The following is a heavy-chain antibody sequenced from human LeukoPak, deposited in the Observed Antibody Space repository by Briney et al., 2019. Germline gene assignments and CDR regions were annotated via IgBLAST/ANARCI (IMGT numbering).Heavy chain of an antibody. Sequence: SETLSLTCAVYGGSFGGYYWSWIRQPPGKGLEWIGEINHSGSTNYNPSLKSRVTISVDTSKNQFSLKLSSVTAADTAVYYCARHRPVLRYFDWLLSHNYFDYWGQGTLVTVSS. V-gene: IGHV4-34*01. J-gene: IGHJ4*02. CDR3: ARHRPVLRYFDWLLSHNYFDY. CDR2: INHSGST. D-gene: IGHD3-9*01. CDR1: GGSFGGYY.